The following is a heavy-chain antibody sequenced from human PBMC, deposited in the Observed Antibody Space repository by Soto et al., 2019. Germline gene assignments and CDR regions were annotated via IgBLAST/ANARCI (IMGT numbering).Heavy chain of an antibody. D-gene: IGHD3-9*01. J-gene: IGHJ4*02. V-gene: IGHV3-23*01. CDR2: ISKSGDNT. CDR3: ARDPSTGYADY. CDR1: GLTLNNYA. Sequence: PAVALRPSCEASGLTLNNYALNWVRQAPGKGLEWVSTISKSGDNTHYSESVKGRFTIARDNSKNTLYLQMNSLRAEDTDLYYCARDPSTGYADYWGQGTLVTVSS.